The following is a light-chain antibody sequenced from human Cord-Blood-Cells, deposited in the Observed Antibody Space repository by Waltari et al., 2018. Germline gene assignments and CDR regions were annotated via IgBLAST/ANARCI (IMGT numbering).Light chain of an antibody. CDR1: SSDVGRYNL. Sequence: QSALTQPATVSGSPGQPITISCTVTSSDVGRYNLVSWYQQHPGKAPKLMIHEGSKRPSGVSNRFSGSKSGNTASLTISGLQAEDEADYYCCSYAGSSTWVFGGGTKLTVL. CDR2: EGS. CDR3: CSYAGSSTWV. V-gene: IGLV2-23*01. J-gene: IGLJ3*02.